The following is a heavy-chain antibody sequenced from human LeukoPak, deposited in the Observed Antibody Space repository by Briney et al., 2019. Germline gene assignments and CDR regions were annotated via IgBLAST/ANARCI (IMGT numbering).Heavy chain of an antibody. V-gene: IGHV4-59*01. CDR1: GGSIGSFY. CDR2: ICYSGST. Sequence: PSETLSLTCTVSGGSIGSFYWTWIRQPPGKGLEWIGYICYSGSTNYNPSLKSRVTISVDTSKNQISLKLSSVTTADTAFYYCARGSIGGLNYWGQGTLVTVSS. CDR3: ARGSIGGLNY. J-gene: IGHJ4*02. D-gene: IGHD3-22*01.